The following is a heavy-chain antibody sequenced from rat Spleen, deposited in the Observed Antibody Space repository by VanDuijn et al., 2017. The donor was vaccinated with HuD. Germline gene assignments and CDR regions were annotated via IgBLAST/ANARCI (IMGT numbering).Heavy chain of an antibody. CDR3: ARLGITLGAGHWFAY. CDR1: GFTFSNYY. D-gene: IGHD1-2*01. V-gene: IGHV5-27*01. Sequence: EVQLVESGGGLVQPGRSLKLSCAASGFTFSNYYMAWVRQAPTKGLEWVAYISTGGGSTYYRDSVKGRFTISRDNAKSTLYLQMDSLRSEDTATYYCARLGITLGAGHWFAYWGQGTLVTVSS. CDR2: ISTGGGST. J-gene: IGHJ3*01.